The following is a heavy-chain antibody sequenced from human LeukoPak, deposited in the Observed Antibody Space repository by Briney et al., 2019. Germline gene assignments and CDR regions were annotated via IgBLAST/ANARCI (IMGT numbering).Heavy chain of an antibody. V-gene: IGHV1-2*02. D-gene: IGHD1-26*01. J-gene: IGHJ4*02. CDR1: GYTFTGYY. Sequence: ASVKVSCKASGYTFTGYYMHWVRQAPGQGLEWMGWINPNSGGTNYAQEFQGRVTMTRDTSISTAYMELSRLRSDDTAVYYCARGWGIVGAMWNRNFDYWGQGTLVTVSS. CDR3: ARGWGIVGAMWNRNFDY. CDR2: INPNSGGT.